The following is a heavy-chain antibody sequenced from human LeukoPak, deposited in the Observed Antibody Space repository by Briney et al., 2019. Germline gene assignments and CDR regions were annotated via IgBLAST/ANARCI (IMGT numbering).Heavy chain of an antibody. D-gene: IGHD3-22*01. CDR3: ARAWYYYDSSGYYFGDYFDY. V-gene: IGHV1-69*13. J-gene: IGHJ4*02. CDR2: IIPIFGTA. Sequence: GASVKVSCKASGGTFSSYAISWVRQAPGQGLEWMGGIIPIFGTANYAQKFQGRVTITADESTSTAYMELSSLRSEDTAVYYCARAWYYYDSSGYYFGDYFDYWGQGTLVTVSS. CDR1: GGTFSSYA.